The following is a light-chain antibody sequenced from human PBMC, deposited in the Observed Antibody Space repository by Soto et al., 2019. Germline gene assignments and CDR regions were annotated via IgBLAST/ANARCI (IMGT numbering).Light chain of an antibody. V-gene: IGKV3-15*01. CDR2: AAS. CDR1: QSVSSI. J-gene: IGKJ1*01. CDR3: QQYNNWPPWT. Sequence: EIVMTQSPATLSVSPGERATLSCRASQSVSSILAWYQQKPGQAPRLLIYAASSMPTGIPARFSGSGSGTEFTLTISSLQSEDFAVYYCQQYNNWPPWTFGQGTKVEIK.